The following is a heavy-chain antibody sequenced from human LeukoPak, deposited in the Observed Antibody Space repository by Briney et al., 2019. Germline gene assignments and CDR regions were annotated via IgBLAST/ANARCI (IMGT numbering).Heavy chain of an antibody. CDR2: IRYVGTIK. V-gene: IGHV3-30*02. CDR1: GFTFTHYG. Sequence: GGSLRLPCAAPGFTFTHYGIHWVRQAPGTGLEGVAFIRYVGTIKYYADSVKGRFTISRDNSRNTLYLQMNSLRTEDTAVYYCAKEGTASKPSDLDYWGQGTLVTVSS. CDR3: AKEGTASKPSDLDY. J-gene: IGHJ4*02. D-gene: IGHD1-1*01.